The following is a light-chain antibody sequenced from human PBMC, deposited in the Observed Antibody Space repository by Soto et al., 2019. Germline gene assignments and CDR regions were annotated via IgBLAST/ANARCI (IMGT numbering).Light chain of an antibody. CDR1: NIGAKS. J-gene: IGLJ2*01. V-gene: IGLV3-21*04. CDR2: YDS. Sequence: SSVLTQPPSVSVAPGKTANITCGENNIGAKSVHWYQQKPGQAPVLVIYYDSDRPSGIPERFSGSNSGNTATLTISRVEAGDEADYHCQVWDRSSDHVVFGGGTKLTVL. CDR3: QVWDRSSDHVV.